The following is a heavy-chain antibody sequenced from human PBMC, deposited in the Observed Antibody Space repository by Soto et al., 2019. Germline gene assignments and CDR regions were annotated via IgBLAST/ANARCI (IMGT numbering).Heavy chain of an antibody. D-gene: IGHD3-22*01. J-gene: IGHJ6*02. CDR3: ARGDYYDSSGYYYYYYGMDV. Sequence: QVQLVQSGAEVKKPGASVKVSCKASGYTFTGYYMHWVRQAPGQGLEWMGWINPNSGGTNYAQKFQGRVTMTSDTSISTAYMELSRLRSDDTAVYYCARGDYYDSSGYYYYYYGMDVWGQGTTVTVSS. CDR2: INPNSGGT. CDR1: GYTFTGYY. V-gene: IGHV1-2*02.